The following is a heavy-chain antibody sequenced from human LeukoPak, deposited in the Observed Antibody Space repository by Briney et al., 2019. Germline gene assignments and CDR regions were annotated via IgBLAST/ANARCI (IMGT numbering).Heavy chain of an antibody. CDR2: IIPIFGTA. Sequence: ASVKVSCKASGGTFSSYAISWVRQAPGQGPEWMGGIIPIFGTANYAQKFQGRVTITTDESTSTAYMELSSLRSEDTAVYYCATDLAEPGIAAAAVRGYWGQGTLVTVSS. J-gene: IGHJ4*02. CDR3: ATDLAEPGIAAAAVRGY. CDR1: GGTFSSYA. D-gene: IGHD6-13*01. V-gene: IGHV1-69*05.